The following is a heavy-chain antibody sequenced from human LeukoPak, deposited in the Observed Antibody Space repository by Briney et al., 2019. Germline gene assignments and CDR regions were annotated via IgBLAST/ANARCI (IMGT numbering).Heavy chain of an antibody. D-gene: IGHD3-22*01. Sequence: ASVKVSYKASGYTFTSYGISWVRQAPGQGLEWMGWISAYNGNTNYAQKLQGRVTMTTDTSTSTAYMELRSLRSDDTAVYYCARGDYYDSSGYSLPRDWGQRTLVTVSS. CDR3: ARGDYYDSSGYSLPRD. CDR2: ISAYNGNT. J-gene: IGHJ4*02. CDR1: GYTFTSYG. V-gene: IGHV1-18*01.